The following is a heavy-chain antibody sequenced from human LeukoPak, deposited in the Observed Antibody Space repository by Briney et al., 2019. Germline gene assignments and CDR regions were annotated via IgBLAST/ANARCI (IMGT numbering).Heavy chain of an antibody. J-gene: IGHJ4*02. V-gene: IGHV3-23*01. Sequence: VSSISGSGGSTNYADSVKGRFTISRDNSKNTLYLQMNSLRAEDTAVYYCAKADSKVAFFDYWGQGTLVTVSS. CDR3: AKADSKVAFFDY. CDR2: ISGSGGST. D-gene: IGHD3-22*01.